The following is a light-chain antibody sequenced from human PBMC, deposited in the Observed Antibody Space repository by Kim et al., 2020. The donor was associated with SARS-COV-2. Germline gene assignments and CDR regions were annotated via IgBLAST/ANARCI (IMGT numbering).Light chain of an antibody. Sequence: SYELTQPPSVSVAPGKTDRMNCGGNNFGSKSVHWYQQKPGQAPVLVIYFDSDRPSGIPERLSGSNSGNTATLTIGRVEAGDEADYYCQVWDRSSDHPVFGGGTKVTVL. CDR1: NFGSKS. CDR3: QVWDRSSDHPV. V-gene: IGLV3-21*04. CDR2: FDS. J-gene: IGLJ3*02.